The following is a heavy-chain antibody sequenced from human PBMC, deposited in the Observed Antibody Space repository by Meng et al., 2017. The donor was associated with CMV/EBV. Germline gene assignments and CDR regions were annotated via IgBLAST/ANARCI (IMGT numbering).Heavy chain of an antibody. CDR2: IYYSGST. V-gene: IGHV4-61*01. D-gene: IGHD2-2*02. Sequence: SVSYYWRWIRKTPGKGLEWIGYIYYSGSTNYNPSIKSRVTISVDTYKNQFSLKLSSVTAADTAVYYCARSVPCSSTSCYKGAGWFDPWGQGTLVTVSS. CDR1: SVSYY. CDR3: ARSVPCSSTSCYKGAGWFDP. J-gene: IGHJ5*02.